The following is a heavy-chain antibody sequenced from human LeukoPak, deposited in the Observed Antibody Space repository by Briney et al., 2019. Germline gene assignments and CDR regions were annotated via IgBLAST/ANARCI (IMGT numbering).Heavy chain of an antibody. CDR2: ISGSGGST. V-gene: IGHV3-23*01. CDR1: GFTFSSYS. D-gene: IGHD1-26*01. Sequence: PGGSLRLSCAASGFTFSSYSMNWVRQAPGKGLEWVSHISGSGGSTCYADSVKGRFTFSRDNSKNTLYLQMNSLRAEDTAVYYCAKRPGRYFALDIWGQGAMVTVSS. CDR3: AKRPGRYFALDI. J-gene: IGHJ3*02.